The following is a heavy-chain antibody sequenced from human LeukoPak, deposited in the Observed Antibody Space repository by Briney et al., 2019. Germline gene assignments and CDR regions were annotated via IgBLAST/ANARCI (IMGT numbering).Heavy chain of an antibody. CDR3: AKDTWKYQLLRNWFDP. D-gene: IGHD2-2*01. V-gene: IGHV3-30*04. J-gene: IGHJ5*02. CDR2: ISYDGSNK. CDR1: GFTFSSYA. Sequence: PGGSLRLSCAASGFTFSSYAMHWVRQAPGKGLEWVAVISYDGSNKYYADSVEGRFTISRDNSKNTLYLQMNSLRAEDTAVYYCAKDTWKYQLLRNWFDPWGQGTLVTVSS.